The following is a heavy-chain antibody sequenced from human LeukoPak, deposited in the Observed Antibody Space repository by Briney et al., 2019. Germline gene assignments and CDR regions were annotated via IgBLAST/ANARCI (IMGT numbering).Heavy chain of an antibody. D-gene: IGHD2-2*01. J-gene: IGHJ5*02. CDR2: INPSGGST. CDR3: ARGVVSGGYDMHGWFDP. Sequence: ASVKVSCKASGFTFTSYYMHWVRQAPGQGLEWMGIINPSGGSTSYAQKFQGRVTMTRDTSTSTVYMELSSLRSEDTVVYYCARGVVSGGYDMHGWFDPWGQGTLVTVSS. V-gene: IGHV1-46*01. CDR1: GFTFTSYY.